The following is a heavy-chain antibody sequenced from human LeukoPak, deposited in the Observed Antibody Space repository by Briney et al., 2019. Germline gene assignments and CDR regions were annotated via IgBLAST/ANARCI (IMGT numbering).Heavy chain of an antibody. V-gene: IGHV1-18*01. Sequence: ASVKVSCKASGYTFTSYGISWVRQAPGQGLEWMGWISAYNGNTNYAQKLQGRVTMTTDTSTSTAYMELRSLRSDDTAVYYCARDRPFYSGYDPYYYYYMDVWGKGTTVTVSS. J-gene: IGHJ6*03. CDR3: ARDRPFYSGYDPYYYYYMDV. CDR2: ISAYNGNT. CDR1: GYTFTSYG. D-gene: IGHD5-12*01.